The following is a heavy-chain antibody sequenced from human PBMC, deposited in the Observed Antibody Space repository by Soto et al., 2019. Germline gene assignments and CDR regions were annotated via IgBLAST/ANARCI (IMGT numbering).Heavy chain of an antibody. CDR2: ISGSGGST. V-gene: IGHV3-23*01. J-gene: IGHJ4*02. Sequence: GESLKISCAASGFTFSSYAMSWVRQAPGKGLEWVSAISGSGGSTYYADSVKGRFTISRDNSKNTLYLQMNSLRAEDTAVYYCAKVQMPWYIDYWGQGTLVTVSS. CDR3: AKVQMPWYIDY. CDR1: GFTFSSYA. D-gene: IGHD1-20*01.